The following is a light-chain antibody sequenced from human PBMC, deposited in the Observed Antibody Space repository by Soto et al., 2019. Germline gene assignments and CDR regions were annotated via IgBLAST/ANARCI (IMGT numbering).Light chain of an antibody. J-gene: IGLJ1*01. Sequence: QSVLTQPPSASGSPGQSVTISCTGTSSDVGGYNYVSWYQQHPGKAPKLVIYEVSKRPSGVPDRFSGSKSGNTASLTVSGLQAEDEADYYGSSYAGSNNFYVLGTGTKLTVL. V-gene: IGLV2-8*01. CDR2: EVS. CDR3: SSYAGSNNFYV. CDR1: SSDVGGYNY.